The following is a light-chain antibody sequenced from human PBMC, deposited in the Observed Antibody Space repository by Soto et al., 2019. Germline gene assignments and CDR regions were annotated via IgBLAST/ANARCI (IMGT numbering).Light chain of an antibody. CDR1: SSNIGSNY. V-gene: IGLV1-47*01. CDR3: AASDDSLSGVV. CDR2: RNN. J-gene: IGLJ2*01. Sequence: QSVLTQPPSASGTPGQRVTISCSGSSSNIGSNYVYWYQQLPGTAPKLLIYRNNQRPSGVPDRFSGSKSGTSASLAISGLRSEDEADYYCAASDDSLSGVVFGGGTKLNVL.